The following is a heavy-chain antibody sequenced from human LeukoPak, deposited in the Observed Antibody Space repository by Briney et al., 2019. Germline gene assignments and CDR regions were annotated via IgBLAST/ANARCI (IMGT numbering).Heavy chain of an antibody. CDR2: ISYDGSNK. CDR3: ASQIAAAGTYLTPHY. Sequence: PGRSLRLSRAASGITFNTYSMHWVRQAPGKGLEWVAAISYDGSNKYYADSVKGRFTVSRDNSKNTLYLQLNSLRAEDTAVYYCASQIAAAGTYLTPHYWGQGTLVTVSS. J-gene: IGHJ4*02. D-gene: IGHD6-13*01. V-gene: IGHV3-30*04. CDR1: GITFNTYS.